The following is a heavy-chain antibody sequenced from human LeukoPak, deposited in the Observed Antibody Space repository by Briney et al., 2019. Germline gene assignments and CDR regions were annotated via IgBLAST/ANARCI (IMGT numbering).Heavy chain of an antibody. CDR2: INPSGGST. V-gene: IGHV1-46*01. D-gene: IGHD3-3*01. CDR3: ARDRGLRFLEWSNDY. CDR1: GYTFTSYY. J-gene: IGHJ4*02. Sequence: GASVKVSCKASGYTFTSYYMHWVRQAPGQGLEWMGIINPSGGSTSYAQKFQGRVTMTRDTSTSTVYMELSSLRSEDTAVYYCARDRGLRFLEWSNDYWGQGTLVTVSS.